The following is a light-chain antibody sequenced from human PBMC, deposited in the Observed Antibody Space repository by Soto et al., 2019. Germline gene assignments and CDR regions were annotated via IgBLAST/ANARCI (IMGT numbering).Light chain of an antibody. J-gene: IGKJ1*01. CDR3: QQYTTYSSWT. CDR1: QSISSW. Sequence: DIQTTMSPSTLSASEGDRVTITCRASQSISSWLAWYQQKPGKAPKLLIYKASSLESGVPSRFSGSGSGTEFTLTISSLQPDDFATHYCQQYTTYSSWTFGQGTKVDI. V-gene: IGKV1-5*03. CDR2: KAS.